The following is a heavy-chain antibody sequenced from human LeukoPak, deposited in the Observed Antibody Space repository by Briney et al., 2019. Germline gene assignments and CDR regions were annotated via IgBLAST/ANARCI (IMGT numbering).Heavy chain of an antibody. CDR3: ARALTGFDFWSGYVPFGY. D-gene: IGHD3-3*01. V-gene: IGHV1-46*01. CDR1: GYTFTSYY. J-gene: IGHJ4*02. Sequence: ASVKVSCKASGYTFTSYYMHWVRQAPGQGLEWMGIINPSGGTTRYAQRFQGGVTMTRDTSTNTVYMELSSLRSEDTAVYYCARALTGFDFWSGYVPFGYWGQGTLVTVSS. CDR2: INPSGGTT.